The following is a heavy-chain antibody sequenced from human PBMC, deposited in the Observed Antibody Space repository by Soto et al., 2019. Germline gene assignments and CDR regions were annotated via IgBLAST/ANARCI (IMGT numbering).Heavy chain of an antibody. V-gene: IGHV4-34*01. CDR2: INHSGST. CDR1: GGSFSGYY. D-gene: IGHD3-10*01. Sequence: QVQLQQWGAGLLKPSETLSLTCAVYGGSFSGYYWSWIRQPPGKGLEWIGEINHSGSTNYNPSLKSRVTISVDTSKNQFSLKLSSVTAADTAVYYCARVGDDGSGSYRDYWGQGTLVTVSS. J-gene: IGHJ4*02. CDR3: ARVGDDGSGSYRDY.